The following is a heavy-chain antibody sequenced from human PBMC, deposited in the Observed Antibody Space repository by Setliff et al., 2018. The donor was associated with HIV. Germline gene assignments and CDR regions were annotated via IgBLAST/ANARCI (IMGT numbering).Heavy chain of an antibody. CDR1: GYTFTNYG. V-gene: IGHV1-18*01. CDR2: ISAYNDNT. D-gene: IGHD2-2*01. Sequence: ASVKVSCKTSGYTFTNYGISWVRQAPGQGLGWMGWISAYNDNTNYAQKVQGRVTMTTDTSTSTAYMDLRSLRSDDTAVYYCARALGYCSSTSCYGGIDAFDIWGQGTMVTVSS. J-gene: IGHJ3*02. CDR3: ARALGYCSSTSCYGGIDAFDI.